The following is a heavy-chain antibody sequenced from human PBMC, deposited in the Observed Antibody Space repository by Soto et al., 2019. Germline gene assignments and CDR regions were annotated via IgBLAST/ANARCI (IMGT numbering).Heavy chain of an antibody. CDR1: GFTFEDYA. Sequence: EVQLVESGGGLVQPGRSLRLSCAASGFTFEDYAMHWVRQAPGKGLEWVSGITWNNNDIGYADSVKGRFTISRDNAKNSLYLQMNSLRLEDTALYDCATDEQWGASENYMHYFDSWGQGPLVTGSS. J-gene: IGHJ4*02. CDR3: ATDEQWGASENYMHYFDS. V-gene: IGHV3-9*01. CDR2: ITWNNNDI. D-gene: IGHD6-19*01.